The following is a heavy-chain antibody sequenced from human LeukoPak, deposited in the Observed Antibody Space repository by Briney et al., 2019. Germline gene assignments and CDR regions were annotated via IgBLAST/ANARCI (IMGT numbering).Heavy chain of an antibody. D-gene: IGHD3-22*01. CDR2: ISYDGSNK. V-gene: IGHV3-30*18. CDR1: GFTFSSYG. Sequence: GGSLRLSCAASGFTFSSYGMHWVRQAPGKGLEGVAVISYDGSNKYYADSVKGRFTISRDNPKNTLYLQMDSLRAEDTAVYYCAKDLPTYYYDSSGYHDAFDIWGQGTMVTVSS. CDR3: AKDLPTYYYDSSGYHDAFDI. J-gene: IGHJ3*02.